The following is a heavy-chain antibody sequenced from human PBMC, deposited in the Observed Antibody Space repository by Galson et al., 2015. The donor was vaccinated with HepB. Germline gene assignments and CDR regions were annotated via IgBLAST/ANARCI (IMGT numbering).Heavy chain of an antibody. CDR1: GFTFSSYA. Sequence: SLRLSCAASGFTFSSYAMSWVRQAPGKGLEWVSAISGSGGSTYYADSVKGRFTISRDNSKNTLYLQMNSLRAEDTAVYYCAKSLLAGYSSGSDYWGQGTLVTVSS. J-gene: IGHJ4*02. V-gene: IGHV3-23*01. CDR3: AKSLLAGYSSGSDY. D-gene: IGHD6-19*01. CDR2: ISGSGGST.